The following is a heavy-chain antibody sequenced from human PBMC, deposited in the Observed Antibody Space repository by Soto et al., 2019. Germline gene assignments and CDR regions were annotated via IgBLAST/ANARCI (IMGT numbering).Heavy chain of an antibody. CDR3: ARVDRGVIIGKDYYYYMDV. CDR2: INHSGST. V-gene: IGHV4-34*01. Sequence: QVQLQQWGAGLLKPSETLSLTCAVYGGSFSGYYWSWIRQPPGKGLEWIGEINHSGSTNYNPSLKSRVTISVDTSKNQFSLKLSSVTAADTAVYYCARVDRGVIIGKDYYYYMDVWGKGTTVTVSS. CDR1: GGSFSGYY. J-gene: IGHJ6*03. D-gene: IGHD3-10*01.